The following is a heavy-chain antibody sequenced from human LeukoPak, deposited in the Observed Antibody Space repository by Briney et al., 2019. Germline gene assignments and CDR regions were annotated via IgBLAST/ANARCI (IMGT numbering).Heavy chain of an antibody. D-gene: IGHD3-22*01. Sequence: SETLSLTCTVSGGSISSSTYSWGWIRQPPGKGLEWIGSISYSGSTYYNPSLKSRVTISVDTSKIQFSLKLSSVTAADTAVYYCARQDYYDSSGYYPFDYRGQGTLVTVSS. CDR1: GGSISSSTYS. V-gene: IGHV4-39*01. CDR2: ISYSGST. J-gene: IGHJ4*02. CDR3: ARQDYYDSSGYYPFDY.